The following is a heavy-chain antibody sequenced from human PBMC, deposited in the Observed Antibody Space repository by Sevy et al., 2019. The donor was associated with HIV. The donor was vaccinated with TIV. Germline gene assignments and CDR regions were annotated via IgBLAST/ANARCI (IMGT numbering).Heavy chain of an antibody. J-gene: IGHJ4*02. CDR1: GFTFSSYE. CDR2: ITNRGSAE. Sequence: GGSLRLSCAASGFTFSSYEMNWVRQAPGKGLEWVSYITNRGSAEYYSDSVRGRFTISRDNTKNSLYLQMNSLRAEDTARYYCARDLPPSATTASHFDYWGRGTLVTVSS. CDR3: ARDLPPSATTASHFDY. D-gene: IGHD4-17*01. V-gene: IGHV3-48*03.